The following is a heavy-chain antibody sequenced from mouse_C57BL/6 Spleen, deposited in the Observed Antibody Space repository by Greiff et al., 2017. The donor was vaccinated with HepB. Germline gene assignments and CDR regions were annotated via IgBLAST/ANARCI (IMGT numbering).Heavy chain of an antibody. CDR1: GFNIKDDY. D-gene: IGHD3-2*02. V-gene: IGHV14-4*01. J-gene: IGHJ3*01. Sequence: DVHLVESGAELVRPGASVKLSCTASGFNIKDDYMHWVKQRPEQGLEWIGWIDPENGDTEYASKFQGKATITADTSSNTAYLQLSSLTSEDTAVYYCTTGSGGSWFAYWGQGTLVTVSA. CDR3: TTGSGGSWFAY. CDR2: IDPENGDT.